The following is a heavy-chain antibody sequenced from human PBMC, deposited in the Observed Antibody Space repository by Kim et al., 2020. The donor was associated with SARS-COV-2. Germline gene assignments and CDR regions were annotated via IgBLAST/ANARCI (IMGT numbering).Heavy chain of an antibody. V-gene: IGHV4-34*01. D-gene: IGHD1-26*01. CDR2: ST. J-gene: IGHJ4*02. Sequence: STNYTPSLKGRVTISVDTSKNQFSLKLSSVTAADTAVYYCATRPSGSYYVWGQGTLVTVSS. CDR3: ATRPSGSYYV.